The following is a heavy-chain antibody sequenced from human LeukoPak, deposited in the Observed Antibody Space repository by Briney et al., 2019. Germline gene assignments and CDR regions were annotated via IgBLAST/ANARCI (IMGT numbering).Heavy chain of an antibody. D-gene: IGHD3-10*01. Sequence: GGSLRLSCAASGFTFSNAWMSWVRQAPGKGLEWVGRIKSKTDGGTTDYAAPVKGRFTISRDDSNNTLYLQMNSLKTEDTAVYYCTTGITMVRGVIHLIDYWGQGTLVTVSS. V-gene: IGHV3-15*01. J-gene: IGHJ4*02. CDR2: IKSKTDGGTT. CDR1: GFTFSNAW. CDR3: TTGITMVRGVIHLIDY.